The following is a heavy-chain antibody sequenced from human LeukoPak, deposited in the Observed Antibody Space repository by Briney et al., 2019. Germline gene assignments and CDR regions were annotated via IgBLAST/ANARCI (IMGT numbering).Heavy chain of an antibody. CDR2: ISSSSSYI. V-gene: IGHV3-21*01. CDR3: ARSAYCGGDCYSRGYYFDY. J-gene: IGHJ4*02. D-gene: IGHD2-21*02. Sequence: GGSLRLSCAASGFTFSSYSMNWVRQAPGNGLEWVSSISSSSSYIYYADSVKGRFTISRDNAKNSLYLQMNSLRAEDTAVYYCARSAYCGGDCYSRGYYFDYWGQGTLVTVSS. CDR1: GFTFSSYS.